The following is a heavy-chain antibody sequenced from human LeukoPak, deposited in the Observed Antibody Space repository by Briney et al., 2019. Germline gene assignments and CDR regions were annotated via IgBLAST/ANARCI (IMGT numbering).Heavy chain of an antibody. CDR2: ISYDGSNK. CDR3: ARDDYYDSSGIIDY. CDR1: GFTFSSYA. V-gene: IGHV3-30*04. D-gene: IGHD3-22*01. Sequence: PGGSPRLSCAASGFTFSSYAMHWVRQAPGKGLEWVAVISYDGSNKYYADSVKGRFTISRDNSKNTLYLQMNSLRAEDTAVYYCARDDYYDSSGIIDYWGQGTLVTVSS. J-gene: IGHJ4*02.